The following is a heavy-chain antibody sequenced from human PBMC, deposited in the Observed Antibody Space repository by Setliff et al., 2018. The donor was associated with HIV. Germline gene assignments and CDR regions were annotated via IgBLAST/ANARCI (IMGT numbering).Heavy chain of an antibody. CDR3: ARVSDTGVDPQTHRDY. CDR2: INTNTGNP. J-gene: IGHJ4*02. V-gene: IGHV7-4-1*02. D-gene: IGHD2-21*01. Sequence: WPSVKVSCKTSGYTFTNYALNWVRQAPGQGLEWMGWINTNTGNPTYAQGFTGRFVFSLDTSVSTAYLQISSLKAEDSAIYYCARVSDTGVDPQTHRDYWGQGTPVTVSS. CDR1: GYTFTNYA.